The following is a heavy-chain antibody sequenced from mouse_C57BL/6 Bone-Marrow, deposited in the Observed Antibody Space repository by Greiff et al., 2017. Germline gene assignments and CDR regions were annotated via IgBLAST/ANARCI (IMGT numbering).Heavy chain of an antibody. V-gene: IGHV7-3*01. Sequence: EVNVVESGGGLVQPGGSLSLSCAASGFTFTDYYMSWVRQPPGKALEWLGFIRNKANGYTTEYSASVKGRFTISRDNSQSILYLQMNALRAEDSATYYCASFIYDDYDEGVAYWGQGTLVTVSA. CDR1: GFTFTDYY. CDR3: ASFIYDDYDEGVAY. D-gene: IGHD2-4*01. CDR2: IRNKANGYTT. J-gene: IGHJ3*01.